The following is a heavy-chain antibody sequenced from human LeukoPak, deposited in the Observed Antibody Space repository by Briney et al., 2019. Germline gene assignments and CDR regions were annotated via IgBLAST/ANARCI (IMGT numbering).Heavy chain of an antibody. Sequence: PGGSLRLSCSASGFTLRDYPIHWVRQAPGEGLQYVSAISSAGGTTYYADSVRGRFTISRDNSKNTLYLQMSSLRAEDTALYYCVKVGDSGYGEYYQHWGQGTLVTVSS. CDR1: GFTLRDYP. J-gene: IGHJ1*01. D-gene: IGHD5-12*01. CDR3: VKVGDSGYGEYYQH. CDR2: ISSAGGTT. V-gene: IGHV3-64D*06.